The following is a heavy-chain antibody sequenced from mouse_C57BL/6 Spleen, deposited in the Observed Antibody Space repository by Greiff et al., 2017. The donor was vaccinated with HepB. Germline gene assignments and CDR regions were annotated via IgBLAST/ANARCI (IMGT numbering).Heavy chain of an antibody. CDR1: GFSFNTYA. V-gene: IGHV10-1*01. D-gene: IGHD1-1*01. Sequence: EVHLVESGGGLVQPKGSLKLSCTASGFSFNTYAMNWVRQAPGKGLEWVARIRSKSNNYATYYADSVKDRFTISRDDSESMLYLQMNNLKTEDTAMYYCVRSTTVVPMDYWGQGTSVTVSS. CDR3: VRSTTVVPMDY. J-gene: IGHJ4*01. CDR2: IRSKSNNYAT.